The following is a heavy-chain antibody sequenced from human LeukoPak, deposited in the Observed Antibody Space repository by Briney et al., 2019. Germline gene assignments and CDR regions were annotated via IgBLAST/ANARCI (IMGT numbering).Heavy chain of an antibody. Sequence: SVKVSCKASRGTFSKYAISWVRQAPGQALEWMGRIIPILNITHYAQKFQGRVTIAADKSTSTAYMELSSLRSEDTAVYYCARDDDRAREIDYWGQGTLVTVSS. CDR2: IIPILNIT. CDR1: RGTFSKYA. D-gene: IGHD3-22*01. V-gene: IGHV1-69*04. J-gene: IGHJ4*02. CDR3: ARDDDRAREIDY.